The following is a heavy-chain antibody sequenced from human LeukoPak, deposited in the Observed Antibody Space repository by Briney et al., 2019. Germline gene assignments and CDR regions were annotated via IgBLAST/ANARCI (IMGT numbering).Heavy chain of an antibody. Sequence: PSETMSLTCAAYGGSFSGYYWSWIRQPPGKGLEWIGEINHSGSTNYNPSLKSRVTISVDTSKNQFSLKLSSVTAADTAVYYCARGGWFDPWGQGTLVTVSS. CDR2: INHSGST. CDR3: ARGGWFDP. V-gene: IGHV4-34*01. J-gene: IGHJ5*02. CDR1: GGSFSGYY.